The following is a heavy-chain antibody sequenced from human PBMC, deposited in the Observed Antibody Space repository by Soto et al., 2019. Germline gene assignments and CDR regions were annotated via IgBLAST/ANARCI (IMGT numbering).Heavy chain of an antibody. V-gene: IGHV3-23*01. Sequence: GGSLRLSCAASGVTFSTFVMTWVRQVPGEGLEWVSSITGRGKSAYYADSVKGRVTISRDNSKNTLYLQISSLGVDDTAIYYCARAGYRQAPLSYYYGMDVWGQGTTVTVSS. J-gene: IGHJ6*02. D-gene: IGHD6-25*01. CDR1: GVTFSTFV. CDR3: ARAGYRQAPLSYYYGMDV. CDR2: ITGRGKSA.